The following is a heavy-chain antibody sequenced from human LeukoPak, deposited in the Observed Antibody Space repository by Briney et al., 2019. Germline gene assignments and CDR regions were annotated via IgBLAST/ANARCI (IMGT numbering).Heavy chain of an antibody. CDR1: GFTFSSYG. J-gene: IGHJ4*02. D-gene: IGHD1-1*01. CDR3: ARAGGQLVHGFGYFEY. Sequence: PGGSLRLSCAASGFTFSSYGMHWVRQAPGKGLEWVAFIRYDGSNKYYADSVKGRFTISRDNSKNTLYLQMSSLRTEDTAVYYCARAGGQLVHGFGYFEYWGQGTLVTVSS. CDR2: IRYDGSNK. V-gene: IGHV3-30*02.